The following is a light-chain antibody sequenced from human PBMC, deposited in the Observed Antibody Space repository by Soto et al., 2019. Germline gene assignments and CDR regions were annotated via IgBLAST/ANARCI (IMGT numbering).Light chain of an antibody. CDR2: GAS. J-gene: IGKJ4*01. CDR1: QGISSN. Sequence: IPLTPSPSSLSAAVGDRVTITCRASQGISSNLAWYLQKPGKAPELLIYGASTLQSGVPARFSGSGSGTDFSLTISSLQPEDFATYYCQQFHSYPLTFGGGTKVEIK. V-gene: IGKV1-9*01. CDR3: QQFHSYPLT.